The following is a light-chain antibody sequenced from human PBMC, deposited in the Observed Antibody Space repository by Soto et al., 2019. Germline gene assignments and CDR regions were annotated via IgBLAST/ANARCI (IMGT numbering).Light chain of an antibody. Sequence: DIQMTQSPSIVSASVGDTVTITCRASQAVNPRLAWHQQKPGKVPRVLIYKTSDLENGVPSRFSGSGSGTEYTLTISDLQPDDFANYYCQQYYSRESFGQGTKV. CDR3: QQYYSRES. CDR1: QAVNPR. CDR2: KTS. V-gene: IGKV1-5*03. J-gene: IGKJ1*01.